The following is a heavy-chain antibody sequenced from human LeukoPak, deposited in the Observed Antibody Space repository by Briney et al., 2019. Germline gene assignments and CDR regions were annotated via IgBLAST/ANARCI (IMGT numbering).Heavy chain of an antibody. J-gene: IGHJ4*02. CDR2: INPNSGGT. CDR1: GYTFTGYY. V-gene: IGHV1-2*06. Sequence: ASVKVSCKASGYTFTGYYMHWVRQAPGQGLEWMGRINPNSGGTNYAKKFQGRVTMTRETYSSTAYMELSRLRSDDTAVYYCARPYCGGDCNFDYWGQGTLVTVSS. D-gene: IGHD2-21*02. CDR3: ARPYCGGDCNFDY.